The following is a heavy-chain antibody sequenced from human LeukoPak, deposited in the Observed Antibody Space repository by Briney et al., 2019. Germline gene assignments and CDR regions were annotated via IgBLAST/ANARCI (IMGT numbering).Heavy chain of an antibody. CDR1: GGSISSSSYY. CDR2: IYYSGST. J-gene: IGHJ3*02. Sequence: SETLSLTCTVSGGSISSSSYYWGWIRQPPGKGLEWIGSIYYSGSTYYNPSLKSRVTISVDTSKDQFSLKLSSVTAADTAVYYCARYKRREDAFDIWGQGTMVTVSS. V-gene: IGHV4-39*01. CDR3: ARYKRREDAFDI. D-gene: IGHD1-14*01.